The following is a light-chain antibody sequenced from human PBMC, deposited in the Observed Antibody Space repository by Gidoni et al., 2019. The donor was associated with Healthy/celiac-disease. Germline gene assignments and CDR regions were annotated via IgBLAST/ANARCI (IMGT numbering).Light chain of an antibody. CDR3: QQYGSSPMCS. Sequence: DIVLTQSPGTLSLSPGERATLSCRASQSVSSSYLAWYQQKPGQSPRLLIYGASSRATGSGSGTDFTLNISRLEPEDFAVYYCQQYGSSPMCSFGQGTKLEIK. V-gene: IGKV3-20*01. CDR1: QSVSSSY. J-gene: IGKJ2*04. CDR2: GAS.